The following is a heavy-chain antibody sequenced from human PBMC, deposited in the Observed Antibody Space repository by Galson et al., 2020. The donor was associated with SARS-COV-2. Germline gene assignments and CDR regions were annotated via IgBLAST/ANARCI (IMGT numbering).Heavy chain of an antibody. V-gene: IGHV4-31*03. J-gene: IGHJ4*02. CDR1: GASINIGGYY. CDR2: PYYRGRT. Sequence: SETLSLTCSVSGASINIGGYYWSWIRQHPVKGLEWIGYPYYRGRTYYNPSLQRRVTISGDTSKNPFSLRSTSVTVADTAVYSCASCSAWETLFSSWGQGTLVSDSS. D-gene: IGHD1-26*01. CDR3: ASCSAWETLFSS.